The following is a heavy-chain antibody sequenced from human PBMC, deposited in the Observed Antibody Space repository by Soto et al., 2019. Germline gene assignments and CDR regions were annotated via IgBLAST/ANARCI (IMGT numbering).Heavy chain of an antibody. D-gene: IGHD3-22*01. CDR2: ISGSGGST. J-gene: IGHJ3*02. CDR1: GFTFSSYA. Sequence: PGESLKISCAASGFTFSSYAMSWVRQAPGKGLEWVSAISGSGGSTYYADSVKGRFTISRDNSKNTLYLQMNSLRAEDTAVYYCAKVNWGDSSGYYSYDAFDIWGQGTMVTVSS. V-gene: IGHV3-23*01. CDR3: AKVNWGDSSGYYSYDAFDI.